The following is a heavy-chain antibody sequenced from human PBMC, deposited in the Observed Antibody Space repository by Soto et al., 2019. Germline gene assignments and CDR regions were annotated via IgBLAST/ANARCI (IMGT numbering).Heavy chain of an antibody. V-gene: IGHV3-7*01. D-gene: IGHD3-3*01. CDR2: IKEDGSEK. Sequence: EVQLVESGGGLVQPGGSLRLSCAASRFSFSSYWMSWVRQAPGKGLEWVANIKEDGSEKYYVDSVKGRFTISRDNAKDSLYLQMNSLRAEDTAVYYCARDGTIFAVAQNFYYGMDVWGQGTTVTVSS. CDR3: ARDGTIFAVAQNFYYGMDV. CDR1: RFSFSSYW. J-gene: IGHJ6*02.